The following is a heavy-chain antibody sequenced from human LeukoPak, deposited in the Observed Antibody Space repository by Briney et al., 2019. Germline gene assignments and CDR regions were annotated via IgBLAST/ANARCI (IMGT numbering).Heavy chain of an antibody. CDR1: GFTFSSYA. D-gene: IGHD6-19*01. Sequence: GGSLRLTCAASGFTFSSYAMSWVRQAPGKGLEWISGTSGSGGTTYYADSVKGPFTISRDNSKNTLYLQMNSLRAEDTAVYYCAKSPIPGIAVTGRYFDYWGQGTLVTVSS. J-gene: IGHJ4*02. CDR2: TSGSGGTT. V-gene: IGHV3-23*01. CDR3: AKSPIPGIAVTGRYFDY.